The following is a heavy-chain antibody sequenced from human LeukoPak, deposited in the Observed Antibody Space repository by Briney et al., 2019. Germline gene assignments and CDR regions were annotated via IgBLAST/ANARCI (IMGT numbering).Heavy chain of an antibody. CDR2: ISGSGGST. D-gene: IGHD3-16*01. Sequence: GGSLSLSCAASGFTFSSYAMSWVRQAPGKGLEWVSAISGSGGSTYYADSVKGRFTISRDNSRDTLYLQMNSLRAEDTAVYYCAKGYYDYVWGSYYFDYWGQGTLVTVSS. J-gene: IGHJ4*02. CDR1: GFTFSSYA. CDR3: AKGYYDYVWGSYYFDY. V-gene: IGHV3-23*01.